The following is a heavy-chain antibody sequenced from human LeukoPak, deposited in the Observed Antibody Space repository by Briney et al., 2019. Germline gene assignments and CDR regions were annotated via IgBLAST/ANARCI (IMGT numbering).Heavy chain of an antibody. D-gene: IGHD3-9*01. Sequence: SVKVSCKASGGTFSSYAISWVRQAPGQGLEWMGGIIPIFGTANYAQKFQGRVTITTDESTSTAYMELSSLRSEDTAVYYCARELYKSDILTGYSPDIWGQGTMVTVSS. CDR1: GGTFSSYA. CDR3: ARELYKSDILTGYSPDI. J-gene: IGHJ3*02. CDR2: IIPIFGTA. V-gene: IGHV1-69*05.